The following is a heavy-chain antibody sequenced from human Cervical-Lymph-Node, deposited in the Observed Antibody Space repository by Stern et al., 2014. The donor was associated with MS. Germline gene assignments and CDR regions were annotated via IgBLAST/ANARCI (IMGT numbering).Heavy chain of an antibody. V-gene: IGHV3-11*01. D-gene: IGHD2-8*02. CDR1: GFRFSDFY. CDR3: ARRYCSDSVCHNGFDL. J-gene: IGHJ4*02. CDR2: ISGSGTNL. Sequence: VQLVQSGGALVRPGGSLRLSCDASGFRFSDFYMTWIRQAPGRGLEWVSYISGSGTNLYYPPSVRGRFAISRDNAKNSVFLQMDSLRGEDTAVYYCARRYCSDSVCHNGFDLWGQGTLVIVSS.